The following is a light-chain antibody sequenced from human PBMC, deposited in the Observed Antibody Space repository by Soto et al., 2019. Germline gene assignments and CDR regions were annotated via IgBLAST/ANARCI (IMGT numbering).Light chain of an antibody. CDR1: QSVSGY. V-gene: IGKV3-20*01. Sequence: IVLTQSPATLSLSPGERATLSCRTSQSVSGYLSCYQQKPGQAPRLLIYDASRRATGIPDRFSGGGSGTDFTLTISRLEPEDFAVYYCQQFSSYPLTFGGGTKVDI. J-gene: IGKJ4*01. CDR2: DAS. CDR3: QQFSSYPLT.